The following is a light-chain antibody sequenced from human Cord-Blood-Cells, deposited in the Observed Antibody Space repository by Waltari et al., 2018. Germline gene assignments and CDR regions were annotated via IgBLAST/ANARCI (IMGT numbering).Light chain of an antibody. V-gene: IGKV1-5*03. J-gene: IGKJ1*01. CDR2: KAS. CDR1: QSISSW. CDR3: QQYNSDS. Sequence: DIQMTQSPSTLSASVGDRVTITCRASQSISSWLAWYQQKPGKAPKLLIYKASSLESGVPSRFSGSGSGTEFTLTIISLQPDDFATYYCQQYNSDSFGQGTKVEIK.